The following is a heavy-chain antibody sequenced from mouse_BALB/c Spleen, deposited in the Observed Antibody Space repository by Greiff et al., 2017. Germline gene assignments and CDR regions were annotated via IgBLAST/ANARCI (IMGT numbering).Heavy chain of an antibody. CDR3: ARSGYRYEAWFAY. D-gene: IGHD2-14*01. CDR2: INPSNGRT. CDR1: GYTFTSYW. Sequence: QVQLQQPGAELVKPGASVKLSCKASGYTFTSYWMHWVKQRPGQGLEWIGEINPSNGRTNYNEKFKSKATLTVDKSSSTAYMQLSSLTSEDSAVYYCARSGYRYEAWFAYWGQGTLVTVSA. J-gene: IGHJ3*01. V-gene: IGHV1S81*02.